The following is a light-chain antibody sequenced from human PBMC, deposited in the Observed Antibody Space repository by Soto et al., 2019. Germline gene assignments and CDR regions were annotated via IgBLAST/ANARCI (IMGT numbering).Light chain of an antibody. V-gene: IGKV3-11*01. Sequence: EIVLTQSPATLSLSPGERATLSCRASQSVSSYLAWYQQKPGQAPKLLIYDASSRATGIPARFSGSGSGKDFTLTIRSLEPEDVAVYYCQQRSNWPYTFGGGTKVEIK. CDR3: QQRSNWPYT. CDR1: QSVSSY. J-gene: IGKJ4*01. CDR2: DAS.